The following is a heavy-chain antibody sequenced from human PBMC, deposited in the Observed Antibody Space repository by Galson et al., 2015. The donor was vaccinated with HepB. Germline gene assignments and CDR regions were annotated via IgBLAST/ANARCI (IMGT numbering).Heavy chain of an antibody. J-gene: IGHJ6*03. V-gene: IGHV1-69*01. CDR3: ARNTYYDILTGYSSPPVVVSYYYMDV. CDR2: IIPIFGTA. CDR1: GGTFSSYA. D-gene: IGHD3-9*01. Sequence: SCKASGGTFSSYAISWVRQAPGQGLEWMGGIIPIFGTANYAQKFQGRVTITADESTSTAYMELSSLRSEDTAVYYCARNTYYDILTGYSSPPVVVSYYYMDVWGKGTTVTVSS.